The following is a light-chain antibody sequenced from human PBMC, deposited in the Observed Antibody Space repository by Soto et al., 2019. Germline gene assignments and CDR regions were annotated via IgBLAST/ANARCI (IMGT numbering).Light chain of an antibody. Sequence: QSVLTQSPSASASPGASVKLTCTLSSGHSSYAIAWHQQQPEKGPRYLMKLNSDGSHSKGDGIPDRFSGSSSGAERYLTISSLQSEDEADYYCQTWGTGIQGVFGGGTKLTVL. V-gene: IGLV4-69*01. J-gene: IGLJ3*02. CDR3: QTWGTGIQGV. CDR2: LNSDGSH. CDR1: SGHSSYA.